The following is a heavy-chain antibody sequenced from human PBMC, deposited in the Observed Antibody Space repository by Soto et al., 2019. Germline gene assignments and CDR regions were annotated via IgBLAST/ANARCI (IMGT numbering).Heavy chain of an antibody. CDR1: GFTFSSYS. D-gene: IGHD3-9*01. CDR2: ISSSSSYI. Sequence: GGSLRLSCAASGFTFSSYSMNWVRQAPGKGLEWVSSISSSSSYIYYADSVKGRFTISRDNAKSSLYLQMNSLRAEDTAVYYCARDVHYDILTGYYVKSWFDPRGQGTLVTVSS. J-gene: IGHJ5*02. CDR3: ARDVHYDILTGYYVKSWFDP. V-gene: IGHV3-21*01.